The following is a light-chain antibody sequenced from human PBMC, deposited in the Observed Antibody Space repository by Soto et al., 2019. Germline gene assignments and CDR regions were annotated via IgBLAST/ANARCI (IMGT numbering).Light chain of an antibody. CDR3: CSYAGSSTFGGVV. Sequence: QSVLTQPASVSGSPGQSITISCTGTNSDVSWYQQYPGKAPKLMIYDDNKRPSGVSNRFSGSKSGNTASLTISGLQAEDEADYYCCSYAGSSTFGGVVFGGGTKLTVL. V-gene: IGLV2-23*02. J-gene: IGLJ2*01. CDR1: NSDV. CDR2: DDN.